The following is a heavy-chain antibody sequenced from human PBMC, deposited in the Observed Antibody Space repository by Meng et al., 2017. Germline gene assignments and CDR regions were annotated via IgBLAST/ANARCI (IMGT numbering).Heavy chain of an antibody. CDR1: GWPFHGYY. D-gene: IGHD6-6*01. V-gene: IGHV4-34*01. J-gene: IGHJ5*02. Sequence: QVQGKAVGCRTLKTSECACLPVSGDGWPFHGYYWGWIRQPPGKWLEWIWEIKHSGSTNYNPSPKSRVTISVDTSTNQVSLKLSSVYAADTAVYYCARRRGGSSDWFDPWGQGTLVTVSS. CDR2: IKHSGST. CDR3: ARRRGGSSDWFDP.